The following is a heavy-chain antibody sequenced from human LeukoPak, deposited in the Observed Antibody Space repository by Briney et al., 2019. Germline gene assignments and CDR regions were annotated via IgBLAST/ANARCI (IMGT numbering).Heavy chain of an antibody. CDR3: ARETCSGGSCFQFDF. Sequence: SETLSLTCTVSGDSISNYYWSWIRQSPGKGLEWIGYIYYSGSTNYNPSFKSRVTISVDTSKNQFSLKLSSVTAADTAVYYCARETCSGGSCFQFDFWGQGTLVTVSS. V-gene: IGHV4-59*01. J-gene: IGHJ4*02. CDR1: GDSISNYY. D-gene: IGHD2-15*01. CDR2: IYYSGST.